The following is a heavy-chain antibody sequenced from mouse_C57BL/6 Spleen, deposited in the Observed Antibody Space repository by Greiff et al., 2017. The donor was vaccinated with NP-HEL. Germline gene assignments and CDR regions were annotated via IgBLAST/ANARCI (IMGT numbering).Heavy chain of an antibody. J-gene: IGHJ2*01. CDR3: ARRDWDY. D-gene: IGHD3-3*01. CDR2: INPYNGGT. CDR1: GYTFTDYS. Sequence: EVQLQESGPVLVKPGASVKMSCKASGYTFTDYSMNWVKQSHGKSLEWIGVINPYNGGTSYNQKFKGKATLTVDKSSSTAYRELNSLTSEDSAVYYCARRDWDYWGQGTTLTVSS. V-gene: IGHV1-19*01.